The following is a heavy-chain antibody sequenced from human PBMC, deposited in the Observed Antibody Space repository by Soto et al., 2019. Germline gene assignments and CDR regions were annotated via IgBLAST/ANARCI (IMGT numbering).Heavy chain of an antibody. CDR3: ASGGWSDYYDSGGLVLWG. CDR1: CGSISSGGYY. Sequence: QVQLQESGPGLVKPSQTLSLTCTVSCGSISSGGYYWSWIRQHPGKGLEWIGYIYYSGTTNYPPSLKSRVTIAVDTSKNRFSLKLKSVTAADTAVYFCASGGWSDYYDSGGLVLWGWGHRTLVTVSS. D-gene: IGHD3-22*01. V-gene: IGHV4-31*03. CDR2: IYYSGTT. J-gene: IGHJ4*01.